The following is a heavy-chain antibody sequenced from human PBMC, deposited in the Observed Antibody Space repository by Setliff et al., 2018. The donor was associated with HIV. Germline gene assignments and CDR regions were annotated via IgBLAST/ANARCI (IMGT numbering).Heavy chain of an antibody. J-gene: IGHJ3*02. Sequence: SETLSLTCSVSGGSMRNYYWSWIRQPPRKGLEWAGYISYNGITTYKPSLKSRVTISVDTSKNQFSLRLTSVTAAETAVYYCARHRPWEVDVFDIWGQGTMVTVSS. CDR3: ARHRPWEVDVFDI. V-gene: IGHV4-59*08. CDR1: GGSMRNYY. CDR2: ISYNGIT. D-gene: IGHD1-26*01.